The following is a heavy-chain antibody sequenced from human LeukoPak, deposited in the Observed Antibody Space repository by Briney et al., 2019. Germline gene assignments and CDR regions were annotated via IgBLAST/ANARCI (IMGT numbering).Heavy chain of an antibody. CDR2: ISWNSGSI. CDR3: AKAVGSGYSYGTFDY. CDR1: GFTFDDYA. J-gene: IGHJ4*02. Sequence: GGSLRLSCAASGFTFDDYAMHWVRQAPGKGLEWVSGISWNSGSIGYADSVKGRFTISRDNAKNSLYLQMNSLRAEAMALYYCAKAVGSGYSYGTFDYWGQGTLVTVSS. D-gene: IGHD5-18*01. V-gene: IGHV3-9*03.